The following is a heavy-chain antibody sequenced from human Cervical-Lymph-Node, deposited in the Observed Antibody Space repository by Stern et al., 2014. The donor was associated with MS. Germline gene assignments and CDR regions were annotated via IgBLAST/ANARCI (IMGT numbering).Heavy chain of an antibody. V-gene: IGHV3-30-3*01. Sequence: DQLVESGGGVVQPGRSLRLSCAASGFTFSSHTFNWVRQAPGRGLEWVAVISYDGCNQSTAQSVTVPFTITRDYSNNSLYLQMNILKSEDTACYYCAREMRRFLEWPYYFFGIDVWGQGTTVTVSS. CDR1: GFTFSSHT. CDR3: AREMRRFLEWPYYFFGIDV. J-gene: IGHJ6*02. D-gene: IGHD3-3*01. CDR2: ISYDGCNQ.